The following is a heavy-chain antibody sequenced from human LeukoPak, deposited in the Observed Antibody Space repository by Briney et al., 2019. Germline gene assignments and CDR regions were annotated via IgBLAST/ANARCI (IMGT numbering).Heavy chain of an antibody. V-gene: IGHV1-8*01. Sequence: ASVKVSCKASGYTFTSYDINWVRQATGQGLEWMGWMNPNSGNTGYAQKFQGRVTMTRDTSISTAYMELSRLRSDDTAVYYCAREVSGSHSGADYWGQGTLVTVSS. D-gene: IGHD1-26*01. CDR1: GYTFTSYD. J-gene: IGHJ4*02. CDR2: MNPNSGNT. CDR3: AREVSGSHSGADY.